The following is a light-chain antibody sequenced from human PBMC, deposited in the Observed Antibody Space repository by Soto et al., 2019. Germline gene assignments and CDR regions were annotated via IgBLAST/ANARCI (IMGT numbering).Light chain of an antibody. Sequence: EIVMTQSLATLFVSPGERATLSCRASESVGSNLAWHQQKPGQPPSLLLYRASTRATGIPARYSGRGFGKESELPISCRQSEDFAVYCCQQYNSWPTFGQGTKVEIK. V-gene: IGKV3-15*01. CDR3: QQYNSWPT. J-gene: IGKJ1*01. CDR1: ESVGSN. CDR2: RAS.